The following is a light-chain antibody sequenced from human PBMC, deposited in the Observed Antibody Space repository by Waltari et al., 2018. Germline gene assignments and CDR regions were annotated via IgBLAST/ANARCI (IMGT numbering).Light chain of an antibody. CDR1: SSNIGSNY. J-gene: IGLJ3*02. V-gene: IGLV1-47*01. Sequence: QSVLTQPPSASGTPGQRVTISCSGSSSNIGSNYVYWYQQLPGTAPKVLIYRNDQRPAGVPDRVSGSKSGTSASLAIGGLRSEDEADYYCAAWDDSLSVGVFGGGTKLTVL. CDR2: RND. CDR3: AAWDDSLSVGV.